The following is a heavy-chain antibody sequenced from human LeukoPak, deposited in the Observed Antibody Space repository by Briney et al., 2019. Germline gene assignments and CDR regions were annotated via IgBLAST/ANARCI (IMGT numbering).Heavy chain of an antibody. D-gene: IGHD2-15*01. V-gene: IGHV3-23*01. CDR2: ISGSGGST. J-gene: IGHJ4*02. Sequence: HTGGSLRLSCAASGFTFSSYAMSWVRQAPGKGLEWVSAISGSGGSTYYADSVKGRFTISRDNSKNTLYLQMNSLRAEDTAVYYCAKEKDIVVVVAAGVFDYWGQGTLVTVSS. CDR1: GFTFSSYA. CDR3: AKEKDIVVVVAAGVFDY.